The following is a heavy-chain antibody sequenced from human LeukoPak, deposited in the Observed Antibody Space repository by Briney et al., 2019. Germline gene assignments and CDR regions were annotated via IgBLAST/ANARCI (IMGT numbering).Heavy chain of an antibody. V-gene: IGHV3-72*01. J-gene: IGHJ4*02. CDR1: GFSLSDHY. CDR2: IRNAGDGYTT. Sequence: GGSLRLSCAASGFSLSDHYMDWVRQAPGQGPELIGHIRNAGDGYTTEYAASVKGRFTVSRDDSKNSLYLQMNSLRPEDTAVYYCAKDFRIGYSVHFDYWGQGALVTVSS. D-gene: IGHD2-21*01. CDR3: AKDFRIGYSVHFDY.